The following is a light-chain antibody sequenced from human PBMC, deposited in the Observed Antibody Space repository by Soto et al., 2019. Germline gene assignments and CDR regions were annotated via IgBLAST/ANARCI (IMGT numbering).Light chain of an antibody. Sequence: EIVLTQSPGTLSLSPGQRATLSCRASQNIRSNYVAWFQQTPGQAPSLLIYGAVNKASGIPDRFSGSGSGTEFTLTISSLEPEDFVVYYCQQDHSPPLTFGQGTKVEIK. J-gene: IGKJ1*01. V-gene: IGKV3-20*01. CDR2: GAV. CDR1: QNIRSNY. CDR3: QQDHSPPLT.